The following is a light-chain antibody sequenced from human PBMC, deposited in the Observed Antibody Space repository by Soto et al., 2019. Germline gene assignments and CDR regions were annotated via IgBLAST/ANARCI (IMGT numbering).Light chain of an antibody. V-gene: IGKV3-20*01. CDR2: GVS. J-gene: IGKJ3*01. Sequence: EIVLTQSPGTLSLSPGERATLSCRASQSVNTKYLAWYQQKPGQSPRRLIAGVSSRDTGSPDRFSGSGSGTDFILTISRVEPEDFAVYYCQHFGTSSLFTFGPGTKVDIK. CDR1: QSVNTKY. CDR3: QHFGTSSLFT.